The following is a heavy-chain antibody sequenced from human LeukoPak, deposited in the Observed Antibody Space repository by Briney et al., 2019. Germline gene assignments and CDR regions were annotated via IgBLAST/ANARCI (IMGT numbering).Heavy chain of an antibody. CDR1: GGSFSGYY. D-gene: IGHD4-17*01. J-gene: IGHJ4*02. CDR3: ATPAFTVTTRYFDY. CDR2: INHSGST. V-gene: IGHV4-34*01. Sequence: MPSETLSLTCAVYGGSFSGYYWSWIRQPPGKGLEWIGEINHSGSTNYNPSLKSRVTISVDTSKNQFSLKLSSVTAADTAVYYRATPAFTVTTRYFDYWGQGTLVTVSS.